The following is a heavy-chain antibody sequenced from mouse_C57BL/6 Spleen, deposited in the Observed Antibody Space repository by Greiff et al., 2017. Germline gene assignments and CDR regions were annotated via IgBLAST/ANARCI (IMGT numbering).Heavy chain of an antibody. Sequence: VTLKESVAELVRPGASVKLSCTASGFNIKNTYMHWVKQRPEQGLEWIGRIDPANGNTKYAPKFQGKATITADTSSNTAYLQLSSLTSEDTAIYYCARELYDGYYFFDYWGQGTTLTVSS. D-gene: IGHD2-3*01. CDR2: IDPANGNT. V-gene: IGHV14-3*01. CDR3: ARELYDGYYFFDY. J-gene: IGHJ2*01. CDR1: GFNIKNTY.